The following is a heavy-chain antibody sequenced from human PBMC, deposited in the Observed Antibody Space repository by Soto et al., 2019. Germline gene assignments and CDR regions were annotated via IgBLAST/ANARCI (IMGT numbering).Heavy chain of an antibody. CDR3: ARASLGSWYPRFDY. D-gene: IGHD6-13*01. CDR1: GGSFSGYY. CDR2: INHSGST. Sequence: SETLSLTCAVYGGSFSGYYWSWIRQPPGKGLEWIGEINHSGSTNYNPSLKSRVTISVDTSKNQFSLKLSSVTAADTAVYYCARASLGSWYPRFDYWGQGTLVTVSS. V-gene: IGHV4-34*01. J-gene: IGHJ4*02.